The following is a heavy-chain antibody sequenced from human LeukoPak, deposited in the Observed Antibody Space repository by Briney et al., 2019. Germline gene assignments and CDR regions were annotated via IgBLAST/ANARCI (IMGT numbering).Heavy chain of an antibody. D-gene: IGHD1-7*01. V-gene: IGHV1-69*13. Sequence: ASVKVSCKASVGTFSSYASSWVRQAPGQGLEWMGGIIPIFGTANYAQKVQGRVTITADESTSTAYMELCSLRSEDTAVYYCARSLVLSGTNYFDYWGQGTLVTVSS. CDR2: IIPIFGTA. J-gene: IGHJ4*02. CDR3: ARSLVLSGTNYFDY. CDR1: VGTFSSYA.